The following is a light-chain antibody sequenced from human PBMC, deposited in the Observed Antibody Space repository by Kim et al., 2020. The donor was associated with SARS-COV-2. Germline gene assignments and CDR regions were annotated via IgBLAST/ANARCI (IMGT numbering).Light chain of an antibody. CDR3: QQYSHWPLT. CDR1: QSVSSN. Sequence: EIVMTQSPATLSVSLGERATLSCRASQSVSSNLAWYQQKPGQAPRLLIYGASTRATGIPGRFSGSGSGTEFTLTISSLQSEDFAVYYCQQYSHWPLTFGGGTKLEIK. CDR2: GAS. J-gene: IGKJ4*01. V-gene: IGKV3-15*01.